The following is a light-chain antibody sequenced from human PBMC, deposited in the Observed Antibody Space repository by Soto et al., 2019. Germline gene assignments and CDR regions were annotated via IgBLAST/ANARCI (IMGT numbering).Light chain of an antibody. CDR2: GAS. V-gene: IGKV3-11*01. CDR3: QQHSHWPPWT. J-gene: IGKJ1*01. Sequence: EVVLPQSPATLSLSPGERATLSCRASQNVRTFLDWYQQKPGQAPRLLIYGASNRATGIPARFSGSGSGTDFTITISGLAPEDFAVYYGQQHSHWPPWTFGQGTRVEIQ. CDR1: QNVRTF.